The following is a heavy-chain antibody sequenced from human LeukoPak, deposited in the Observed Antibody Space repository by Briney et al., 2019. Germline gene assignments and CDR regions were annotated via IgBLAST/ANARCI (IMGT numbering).Heavy chain of an antibody. CDR1: GGSISSYY. CDR3: ARDRNYDSSGYYDAFDI. CDR2: IYYSGST. D-gene: IGHD3-22*01. V-gene: IGHV4-59*01. Sequence: SETLSLTCTVSGGSISSYYRSWIRQPPGKGLEWIGYIYYSGSTNYNPSLKSRVTISVDTSKNQFSLKLSSVTAADTAVYYCARDRNYDSSGYYDAFDIWGQGTMVTVSS. J-gene: IGHJ3*02.